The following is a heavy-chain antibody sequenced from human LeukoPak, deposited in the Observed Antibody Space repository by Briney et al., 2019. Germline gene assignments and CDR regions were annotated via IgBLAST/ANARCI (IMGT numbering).Heavy chain of an antibody. D-gene: IGHD5-24*01. CDR1: GVSISSGSYH. Sequence: PSQTLSLTCTVSGVSISSGSYHWRWLRQADGKGLEWIGRIYTSGSTNYNPSHKSQVTITVDTTKNAYSQKLSSVTDAATVGDYCAREPKRWLQLRSYYFYLLVWGEGTAV. CDR3: AREPKRWLQLRSYYFYLLV. CDR2: IYTSGST. V-gene: IGHV4-61*02. J-gene: IGHJ6*03.